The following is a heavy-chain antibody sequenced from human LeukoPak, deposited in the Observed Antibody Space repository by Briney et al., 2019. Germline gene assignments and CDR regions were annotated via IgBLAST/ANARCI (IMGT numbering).Heavy chain of an antibody. J-gene: IGHJ4*02. V-gene: IGHV4-61*02. CDR2: IYSSGST. D-gene: IGHD2/OR15-2a*01. Sequence: SETLSLTCSVSGGSISSANSYWSWIRQPAGKGLEWIGRIYSSGSTNYNPSLKSRVTISVDTSKNPFSLRLSSVTAADTAVYYCARQFSELIFIADYFVRWGQGTLVTVSS. CDR1: GGSISSANSY. CDR3: ARQFSELIFIADYFVR.